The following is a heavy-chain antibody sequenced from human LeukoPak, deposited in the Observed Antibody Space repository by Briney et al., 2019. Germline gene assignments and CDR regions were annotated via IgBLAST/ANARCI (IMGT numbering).Heavy chain of an antibody. D-gene: IGHD4-17*01. V-gene: IGHV3-7*01. J-gene: IGHJ4*02. CDR2: IKQDGSEK. CDR1: GFTFSSYW. Sequence: GGSLRLSCAASGFTFSSYWMSWVRQAPGKGLEWVANIKQDGSEKYYVDSVKGRFTISRDNAKNSLYLQMNSLRAADTAVYYCARVNYGDYVGYWGQGTLVTVSS. CDR3: ARVNYGDYVGY.